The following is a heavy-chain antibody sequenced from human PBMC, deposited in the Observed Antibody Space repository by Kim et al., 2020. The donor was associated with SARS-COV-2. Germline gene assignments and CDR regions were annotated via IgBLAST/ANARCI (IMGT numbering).Heavy chain of an antibody. Sequence: YEVDPGKGRFAISRDNAKNSLFLQMNSLRAEDTAVYYCGGDGEWLRFIDVWGQGTTVTVS. V-gene: IGHV3-7*03. D-gene: IGHD5-12*01. CDR3: GGDGEWLRFIDV. J-gene: IGHJ6*02.